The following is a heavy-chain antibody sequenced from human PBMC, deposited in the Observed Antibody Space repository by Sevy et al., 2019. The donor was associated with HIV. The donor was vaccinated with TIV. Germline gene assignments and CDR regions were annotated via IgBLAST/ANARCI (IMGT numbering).Heavy chain of an antibody. Sequence: ASVKVSCKASGGIFRSNAISWVRQAPGQGLEWMGGIIAVFGTKNYAQKFQGRVTVSADESRSTAYMELGSLRSEDTAVYYCARDKYYYVSGSFDYWGQGTQVTVSS. D-gene: IGHD3-10*01. CDR3: ARDKYYYVSGSFDY. V-gene: IGHV1-69*13. CDR1: GGIFRSNA. J-gene: IGHJ4*01. CDR2: IIAVFGTK.